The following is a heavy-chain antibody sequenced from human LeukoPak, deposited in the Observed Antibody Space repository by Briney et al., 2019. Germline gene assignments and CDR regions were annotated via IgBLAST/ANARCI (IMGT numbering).Heavy chain of an antibody. J-gene: IGHJ4*02. D-gene: IGHD3-22*01. CDR3: AKGAITMIVVNSPFDY. V-gene: IGHV3-23*01. CDR1: GFTFNNYA. CDR2: ISGSGGST. Sequence: PGGSLRLSCAASGFTFNNYAMNWVRQAPGKGLEWVSGISGSGGSTFYADSVKGRFTISRDNSKNTLYLQINSLRAEDTAEYYCAKGAITMIVVNSPFDYWGQGTLVTVSS.